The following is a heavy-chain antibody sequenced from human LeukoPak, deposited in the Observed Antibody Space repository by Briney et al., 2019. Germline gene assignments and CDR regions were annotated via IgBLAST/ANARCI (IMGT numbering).Heavy chain of an antibody. J-gene: IGHJ4*02. D-gene: IGHD6-13*01. CDR1: GVSFSGYY. V-gene: IGHV4-34*01. CDR3: ARALAAAGIGGSYYFDY. Sequence: SETLSLTCAVYGVSFSGYYWSWIRQPPGKGLEWIGEINHSGSTYYNPSLKSRVTISVDRSKNQFSLKLSSVTAADTAVYYCARALAAAGIGGSYYFDYWGQGTLVTVSS. CDR2: INHSGST.